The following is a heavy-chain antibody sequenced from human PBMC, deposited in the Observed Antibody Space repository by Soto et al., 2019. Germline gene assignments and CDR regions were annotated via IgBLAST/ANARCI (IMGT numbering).Heavy chain of an antibody. D-gene: IGHD3-16*01. CDR2: ISAHNGDT. J-gene: IGHJ6*02. CDR3: AREGGSNSWHGVGYYYYGMDV. CDR1: GYTFTNYA. V-gene: IGHV1-18*04. Sequence: ASVKVSCKASGYTFTNYAISWVRQAPGQGLEWVGWISAHNGDTKYAQKLQGRVTMTTDTSTTTAYMELRSLRSDDAAVYFCAREGGSNSWHGVGYYYYGMDVWGQGTTVTVSS.